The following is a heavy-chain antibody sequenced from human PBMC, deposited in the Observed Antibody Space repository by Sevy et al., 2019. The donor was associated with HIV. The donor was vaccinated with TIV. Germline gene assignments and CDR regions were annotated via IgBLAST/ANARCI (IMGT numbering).Heavy chain of an antibody. CDR3: ARASHDMLTGYPVYFDY. CDR2: IKQGGGEK. J-gene: IGHJ4*02. Sequence: GGSLRLSCAASGFTFSNYWMSWVRQAPGKGLEWVANIKQGGGEKYYVDSVKGRFTISRDNAKTSLYLQMNSLRAEDTAVHYCARASHDMLTGYPVYFDYWGQGTLVTVSS. V-gene: IGHV3-7*01. D-gene: IGHD3-9*01. CDR1: GFTFSNYW.